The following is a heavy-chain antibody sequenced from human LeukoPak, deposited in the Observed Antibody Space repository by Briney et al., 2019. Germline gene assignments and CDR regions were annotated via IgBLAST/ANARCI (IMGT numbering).Heavy chain of an antibody. D-gene: IGHD6-13*01. Sequence: SETLSLTCAVSGGSISSGNWWSWVRQPPGKGLEWIGEIYHSGSTNYNPSLKSRVTISVDKSKNQFSLKLSSVTAADTAVYYCARKISAAGSRWFDPWGQGTLVTVSP. CDR2: IYHSGST. V-gene: IGHV4-4*02. CDR1: GGSISSGNW. J-gene: IGHJ5*02. CDR3: ARKISAAGSRWFDP.